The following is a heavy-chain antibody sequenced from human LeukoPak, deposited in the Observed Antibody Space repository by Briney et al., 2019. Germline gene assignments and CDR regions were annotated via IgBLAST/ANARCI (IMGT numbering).Heavy chain of an antibody. Sequence: PGGSLRLSCAASGFTFSSYGMHWVRQAPGKGLEWVAVISYDGSNKYYADSVKGRFTIPRGNSKNTLYLQMNSLRAEDTAVYYCVFEGRADAFDIWGQGTMVTVSS. CDR1: GFTFSSYG. V-gene: IGHV3-30*03. D-gene: IGHD3-10*01. J-gene: IGHJ3*02. CDR2: ISYDGSNK. CDR3: VFEGRADAFDI.